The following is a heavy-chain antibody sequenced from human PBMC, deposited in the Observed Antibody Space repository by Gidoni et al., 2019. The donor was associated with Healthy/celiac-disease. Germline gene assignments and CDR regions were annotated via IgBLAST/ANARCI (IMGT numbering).Heavy chain of an antibody. V-gene: IGHV4-34*01. J-gene: IGHJ5*02. Sequence: QVQLPQWGAGLLKPSETLSLTCAVSGGSFSRYYWSWIRQPPGKGLEWIGEINHSGSTNYNPALKSRVTISVDTSKNQFSLKLSSVTAADTAVYYCARTYSSYWFDPWGQGTLVTVSS. CDR1: GGSFSRYY. CDR2: INHSGST. CDR3: ARTYSSYWFDP. D-gene: IGHD6-6*01.